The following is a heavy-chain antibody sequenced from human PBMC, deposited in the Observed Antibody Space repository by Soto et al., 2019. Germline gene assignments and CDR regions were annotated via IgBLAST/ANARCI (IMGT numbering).Heavy chain of an antibody. D-gene: IGHD2-2*01. CDR2: VYYRGRS. CDR3: VSQRSTVISKAYLAY. V-gene: IGHV4-39*01. J-gene: IGHJ4*02. CDR1: DGSVTNSSDY. Sequence: SETLSLTWTVSDGSVTNSSDYRGWIHQSPGKGLEWIGSVYYRGRSYSKSSVKSRVTISVDTSKNQFSLNLNSVTASDTAVYFCVSQRSTVISKAYLAYWGPGALVTVSS.